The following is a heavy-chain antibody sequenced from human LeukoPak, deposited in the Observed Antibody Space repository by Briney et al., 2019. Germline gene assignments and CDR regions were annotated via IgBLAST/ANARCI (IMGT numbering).Heavy chain of an antibody. D-gene: IGHD5-12*01. V-gene: IGHV3-21*03. Sequence: GGSLRLSCAASGFIFSSCAMSWVRQAPGKGPEWVSAITSSSSEIYYADSVKGRFTISRDNAKNSLYLQMNSLRAEDTAVYYCARVSSTMTVDKDFQHWGQGTLVTVSS. CDR3: ARVSSTMTVDKDFQH. CDR2: ITSSSSEI. CDR1: GFIFSSCA. J-gene: IGHJ1*01.